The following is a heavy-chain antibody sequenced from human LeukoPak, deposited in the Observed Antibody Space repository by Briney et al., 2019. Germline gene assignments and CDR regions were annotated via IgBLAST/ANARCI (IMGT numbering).Heavy chain of an antibody. D-gene: IGHD3-3*01. CDR1: GGSISSYY. J-gene: IGHJ3*02. V-gene: IGHV4-59*01. Sequence: SETLSPTCTVSGGSISSYYWSWIRQPPGKGLEWIGYIYYSGSTNYNPSLKSRVTISVDTSKNQFSLKLSSVTAADTAVYYCACHPNYDFWSGYYEDIWGQGTMVTVSS. CDR2: IYYSGST. CDR3: ACHPNYDFWSGYYEDI.